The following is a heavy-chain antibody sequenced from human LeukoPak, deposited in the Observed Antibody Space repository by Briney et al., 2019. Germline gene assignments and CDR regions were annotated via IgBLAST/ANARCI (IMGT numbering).Heavy chain of an antibody. V-gene: IGHV4-39*01. D-gene: IGHD3-3*01. Sequence: SETLSLTCTVSGGSISSSSYYWGWIRQPPGKGLEWIGSIYYSGSTYYNPSLKSRVTISVDTSKNQFSLKLSSVTAADTAVYYCARIAPGWYDFWSGYYLTPYYYYYGMDVWGQGTTVTVSS. CDR2: IYYSGST. CDR1: GGSISSSSYY. CDR3: ARIAPGWYDFWSGYYLTPYYYYYGMDV. J-gene: IGHJ6*02.